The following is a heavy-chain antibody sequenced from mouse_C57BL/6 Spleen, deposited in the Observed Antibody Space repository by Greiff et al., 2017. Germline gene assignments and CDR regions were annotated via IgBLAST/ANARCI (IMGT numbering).Heavy chain of an antibody. CDR2: IAPEDGET. Sequence: EVQLQQSGAELVKPGASVKLSCTASGFNIKDSYMHWVKQRTEQGLEWIGRIAPEDGETKYAPKFTGKATLTADTASNTAYLQLSSLTSEDSAVYYCAFYDYDGSHAMDYWDQGPSVTVSS. CDR3: AFYDYDGSHAMDY. CDR1: GFNIKDSY. D-gene: IGHD2-4*01. J-gene: IGHJ4*01. V-gene: IGHV14-2*01.